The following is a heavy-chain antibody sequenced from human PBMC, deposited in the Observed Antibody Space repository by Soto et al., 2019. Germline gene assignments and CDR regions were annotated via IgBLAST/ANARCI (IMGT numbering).Heavy chain of an antibody. V-gene: IGHV4-38-2*01. J-gene: IGHJ4*02. CDR2: IYHSGST. Sequence: SETLSLTCAXSGYSISSGYYWGWIRQPPGKGLEWIGSIYHSGSTYYNPSLKSRVTISVDTSKNQFSLKLSSVTAADTAVYYCSRNGEMATINYFDYWGKGTLVVVSS. CDR3: SRNGEMATINYFDY. D-gene: IGHD5-12*01. CDR1: GYSISSGYY.